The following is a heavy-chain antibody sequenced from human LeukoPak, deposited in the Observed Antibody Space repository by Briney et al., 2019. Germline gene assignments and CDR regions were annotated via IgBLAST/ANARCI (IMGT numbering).Heavy chain of an antibody. CDR1: GYSFTSYW. V-gene: IGHV5-51*01. Sequence: GESLKISCKGSGYSFTSYWIGWVRQMPGKGLEWMGIIYPGDSDTRYSPSFQGQVTISADKSIGTAYLQWSSLKASDTAMYYCARPGAAPGPDGYPLYWYFDLWGRGTLVTVSS. J-gene: IGHJ2*01. D-gene: IGHD5-24*01. CDR2: IYPGDSDT. CDR3: ARPGAAPGPDGYPLYWYFDL.